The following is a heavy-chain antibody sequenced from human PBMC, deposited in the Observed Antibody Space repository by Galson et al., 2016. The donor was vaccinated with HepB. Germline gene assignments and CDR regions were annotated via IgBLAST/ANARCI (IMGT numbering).Heavy chain of an antibody. J-gene: IGHJ4*02. D-gene: IGHD7-27*01. CDR3: ARDNWGIDY. Sequence: SLRLSCAASEFTFSSYSMNWVRQAPGKGLEWVAKIEHDGSGTYYVDSVKGRSTISRDNAENSLYLQMNSLRAEDTAVYYCARDNWGIDYLGQGTLVTVSS. CDR2: IEHDGSGT. CDR1: EFTFSSYS. V-gene: IGHV3-7*03.